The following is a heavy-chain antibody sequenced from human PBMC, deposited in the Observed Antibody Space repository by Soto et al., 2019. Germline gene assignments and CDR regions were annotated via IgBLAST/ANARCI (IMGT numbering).Heavy chain of an antibody. V-gene: IGHV1-18*01. D-gene: IGHD6-13*01. CDR3: GREGQQLAQEQYFQFNGVDV. J-gene: IGHJ6*02. CDR2: ISGDNVNR. Sequence: QVQLVQSGVEVKMPGASVKVSCTAHGYNLRDYGVSWLRQAPGQGFEWMGWISGDNVNRRSSQRFQDRLTLTTDTSTTTAFLEVRSLRSDDTAVYYCGREGQQLAQEQYFQFNGVDVWGQGTSVTVSS. CDR1: GYNLRDYG.